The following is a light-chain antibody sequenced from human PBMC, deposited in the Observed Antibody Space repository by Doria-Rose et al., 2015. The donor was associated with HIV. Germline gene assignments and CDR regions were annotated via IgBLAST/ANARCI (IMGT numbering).Light chain of an antibody. CDR3: QQYGTSRGT. Sequence: TQSPGTLTLSPGERATLSCRSSLRVYSRYLAWYRQKPGQAPMLLIYDVSTSATGIPDRFSGSGSGTDFTLTISRLEPEDVAVYYCQQYGTSRGTFGQGTRLEIK. V-gene: IGKV3-20*01. J-gene: IGKJ5*01. CDR2: DVS. CDR1: LRVYSRY.